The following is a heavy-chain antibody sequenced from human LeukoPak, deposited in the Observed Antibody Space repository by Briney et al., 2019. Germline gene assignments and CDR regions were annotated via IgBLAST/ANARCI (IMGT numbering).Heavy chain of an antibody. J-gene: IGHJ5*02. CDR2: ISSSSSYI. Sequence: GGSLRLSCETAGFTFSSYVMHWVRRTPGKGLEWVSSISSSSSYIYYADSVKGRFTISRDNAKNSLYLQMNSLRAEDTAVYYCATEAGDPNMNWFDPWGQGTLVTVSS. CDR1: GFTFSSYV. D-gene: IGHD7-27*01. CDR3: ATEAGDPNMNWFDP. V-gene: IGHV3-21*01.